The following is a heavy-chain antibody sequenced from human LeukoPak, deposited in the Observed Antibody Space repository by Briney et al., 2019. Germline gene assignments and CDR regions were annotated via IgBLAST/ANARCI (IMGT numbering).Heavy chain of an antibody. Sequence: GGSLRLSCAASGFTFAGSWMSWVRQAPGKGLEWVANIKGDGSAQYYLGSVKGRFTISRDNAKNSLNLQMNSLRAEDTAVYYCATTSNAPGNYWGQGPLVTVPS. D-gene: IGHD6-6*01. V-gene: IGHV3-7*01. CDR2: IKGDGSAQ. J-gene: IGHJ4*02. CDR3: ATTSNAPGNY. CDR1: GFTFAGSW.